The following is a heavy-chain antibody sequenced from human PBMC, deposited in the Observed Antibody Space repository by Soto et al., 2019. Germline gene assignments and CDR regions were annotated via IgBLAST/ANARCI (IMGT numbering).Heavy chain of an antibody. CDR3: ATSYGSGYRAFDY. Sequence: SVKVSCKASGDTFSFYSINWVRQAPGLGLEWMGRVNPILSMSNYAQRFQGRVTMTADKSTSTAYMELSGLGSEDTAMYYCATSYGSGYRAFDYWGQGALVTVSS. D-gene: IGHD3-10*01. V-gene: IGHV1-69*02. CDR2: VNPILSMS. CDR1: GDTFSFYS. J-gene: IGHJ4*02.